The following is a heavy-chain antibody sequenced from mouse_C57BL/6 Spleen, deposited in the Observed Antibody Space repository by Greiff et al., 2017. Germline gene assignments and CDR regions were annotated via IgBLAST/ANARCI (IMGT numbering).Heavy chain of an antibody. V-gene: IGHV1-64*01. CDR3: AREKDGNRFDY. J-gene: IGHJ2*01. Sequence: QVQLQQPGAELVKPGASVKLSCKASGYTFTSYWMHWVKQRPGQGLEWIGMIHPNSGSTNYNEKFKGKATLTVDKSSSTAYMQLSSLPSEDSAVYYCAREKDGNRFDYWGQGTTRTVSS. CDR1: GYTFTSYW. D-gene: IGHD2-1*01. CDR2: IHPNSGST.